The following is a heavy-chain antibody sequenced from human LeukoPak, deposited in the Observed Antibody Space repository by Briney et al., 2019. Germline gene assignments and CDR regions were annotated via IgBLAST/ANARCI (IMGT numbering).Heavy chain of an antibody. D-gene: IGHD6-13*01. V-gene: IGHV3-7*03. J-gene: IGHJ4*02. CDR3: ARGSGSSWYFYFDY. CDR2: IKQDGNER. CDR1: GFTFSHIG. Sequence: GGSLRLSCEASGFTFSHIGMAWVRQAPGKGLEWVANIKQDGNERNYVDSVKGRFTISRDNAKNSVYLQMNSLRAEDTALYYCARGSGSSWYFYFDYWGQGTLVTVSS.